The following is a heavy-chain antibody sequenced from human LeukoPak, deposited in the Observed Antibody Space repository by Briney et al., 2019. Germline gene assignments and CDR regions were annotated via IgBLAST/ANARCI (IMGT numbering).Heavy chain of an antibody. J-gene: IGHJ3*02. D-gene: IGHD2-2*01. CDR3: ARALVEYCSSTSCYPDAFDI. Sequence: GGSLRLSCAASGFTVSSNYMTWVRQAPGKGLEWVSIFYSGGSTYYADSVKGRFTISRDNSKNTLYLQMNSLRAEDTAVYYCARALVEYCSSTSCYPDAFDIWGQGTMVTVSS. CDR2: FYSGGST. V-gene: IGHV3-66*01. CDR1: GFTVSSNY.